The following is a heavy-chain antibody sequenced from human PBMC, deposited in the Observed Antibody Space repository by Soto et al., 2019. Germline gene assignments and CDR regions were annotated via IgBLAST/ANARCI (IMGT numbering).Heavy chain of an antibody. D-gene: IGHD3-3*01. J-gene: IGHJ4*02. CDR1: GFTFSSYA. V-gene: IGHV3-23*01. Sequence: GGSLRLSCAASGFTFSSYAMSWVRQAPGKGLEWVSAISGSGGSTYYADSVKGRFTISRDNSKNTLYLQMNSLRAEDTAVYYCAKESIRFLEGFIYFFCFWGQGTLVTVSS. CDR2: ISGSGGST. CDR3: AKESIRFLEGFIYFFCF.